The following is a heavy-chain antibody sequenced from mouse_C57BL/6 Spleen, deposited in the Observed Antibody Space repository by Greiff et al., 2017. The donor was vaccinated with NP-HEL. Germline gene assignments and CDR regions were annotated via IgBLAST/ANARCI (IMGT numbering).Heavy chain of an antibody. V-gene: IGHV1-42*01. J-gene: IGHJ3*01. D-gene: IGHD2-2*01. Sequence: LVESGPELVKPGASVKISCKASGYSFTGYYMNWVKQSPEKSLEWIGEINPSTGGTTYNQKFKAKATLTVDKSSSTAYMQLKSLTSEDSAVYYCARSNYGYEGFAYWGQGTLVTVSA. CDR1: GYSFTGYY. CDR2: INPSTGGT. CDR3: ARSNYGYEGFAY.